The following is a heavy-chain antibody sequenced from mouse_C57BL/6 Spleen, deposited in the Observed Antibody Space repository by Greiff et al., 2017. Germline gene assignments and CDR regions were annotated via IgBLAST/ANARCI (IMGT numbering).Heavy chain of an antibody. CDR2: INPYNGGT. V-gene: IGHV1-19*01. J-gene: IGHJ4*01. Sequence: EVQLQQSGPVLVKPGASVKMSCKASGYTFTDYYMNWVKQSHGKSLEWIGVINPYNGGTSYNQKFKGKATLTVDKSSSTAYMELNSLTSEDSAVYYCARSDSSGSSYAMDYWGQGTSVTVSS. D-gene: IGHD3-2*02. CDR1: GYTFTDYY. CDR3: ARSDSSGSSYAMDY.